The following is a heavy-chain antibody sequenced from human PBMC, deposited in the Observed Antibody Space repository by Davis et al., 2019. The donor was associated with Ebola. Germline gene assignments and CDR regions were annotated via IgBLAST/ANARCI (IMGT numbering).Heavy chain of an antibody. D-gene: IGHD5-12*01. CDR3: ARGWLRSGLDV. CDR1: GDSVSSGG. CDR2: TYYSSKWYN. Sequence: HSQTLSLTCAISGDSVSSGGWNWIRQSPSRGLEWLGRTYYSSKWYNDYAVSVKSRITINPDTSKNQFSLQLNSVTPEDTALYYCARGWLRSGLDVWGKGAAVTVSS. V-gene: IGHV6-1*01. J-gene: IGHJ6*04.